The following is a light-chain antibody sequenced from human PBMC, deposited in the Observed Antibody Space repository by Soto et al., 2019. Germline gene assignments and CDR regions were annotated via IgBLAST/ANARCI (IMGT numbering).Light chain of an antibody. CDR3: QQYNNWPRT. Sequence: EIELAASPAPLSVASGEKDNLSCRASQSVSSNLAWYQQKPGQAPRLLIYGASTRATGIPARFSGSGSGTEFTLTISSLQSEDFAVYYCQQYNNWPRTFGQGTKVDIK. CDR1: QSVSSN. CDR2: GAS. J-gene: IGKJ1*01. V-gene: IGKV3-15*01.